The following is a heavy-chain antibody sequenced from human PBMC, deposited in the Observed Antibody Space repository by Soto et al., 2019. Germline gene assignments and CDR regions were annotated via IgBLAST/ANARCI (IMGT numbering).Heavy chain of an antibody. D-gene: IGHD3-9*01. CDR3: ARDQLRYFDWFPNYYYYGMDV. CDR1: GGSVSSGSYY. V-gene: IGHV4-61*01. Sequence: PSETLSLTCTVSGGSVSSGSYYWSWIRQPPGKGLEWIGYIYYSGSTNYNPSLKSRVTISVDTSKNQFSLKLSSVTAADTAVYYCARDQLRYFDWFPNYYYYGMDVWGQGTTVTVSS. CDR2: IYYSGST. J-gene: IGHJ6*02.